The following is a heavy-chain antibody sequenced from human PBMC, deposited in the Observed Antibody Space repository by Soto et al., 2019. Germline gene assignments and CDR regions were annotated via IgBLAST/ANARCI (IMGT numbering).Heavy chain of an antibody. Sequence: ASVKVSCKASGYTFTSYDMHLVRQAPGQGLEWMGWINAGNGNTKDPQKFQGRVTFTRDTSASTVYMEVSSLRSEDTAVYYCARAAYYYESSGYYPGDYWGQGTLVTVSS. CDR1: GYTFTSYD. CDR3: ARAAYYYESSGYYPGDY. D-gene: IGHD3-22*01. CDR2: INAGNGNT. J-gene: IGHJ4*02. V-gene: IGHV1-3*01.